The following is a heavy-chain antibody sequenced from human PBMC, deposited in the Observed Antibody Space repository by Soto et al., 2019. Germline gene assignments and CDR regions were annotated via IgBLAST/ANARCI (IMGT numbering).Heavy chain of an antibody. CDR2: INPNSGRT. J-gene: IGHJ4*02. Sequence: RASVKVSCKASGYTFTGYYMHWRRHAPGHGLEWMGWINPNSGRTNYAQKLQGWVTMTRDTSISTAYMELSRLRSDDTAVYYCARRRNGYNFYFDYWGQGTLVTVSS. CDR3: ARRRNGYNFYFDY. CDR1: GYTFTGYY. V-gene: IGHV1-2*04. D-gene: IGHD5-12*01.